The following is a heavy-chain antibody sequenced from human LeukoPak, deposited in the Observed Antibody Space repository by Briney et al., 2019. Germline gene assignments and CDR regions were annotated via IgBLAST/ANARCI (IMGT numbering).Heavy chain of an antibody. J-gene: IGHJ4*02. D-gene: IGHD3-10*02. CDR2: IRYDGSNK. V-gene: IGHV3-30*02. CDR3: AKDQAFITMSRYYGFGDY. Sequence: PGGSLRLSCAASGFTFSSYGMHWVRQAPGKGLEWVAFIRYDGSNKYYADSVKGRFTISRDNSKNTLYLQMNSLRAEDTAVYYCAKDQAFITMSRYYGFGDYWGQGTLVTVSS. CDR1: GFTFSSYG.